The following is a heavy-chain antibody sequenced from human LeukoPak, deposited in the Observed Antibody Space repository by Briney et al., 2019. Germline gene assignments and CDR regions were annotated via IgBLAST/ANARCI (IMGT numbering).Heavy chain of an antibody. J-gene: IGHJ4*02. CDR3: ARTYYYDSSGYPALFDY. D-gene: IGHD3-22*01. Sequence: GASVKVPCKASGYTFTCYYMHWVRQAPGQGLEWMGWINPNSGGTNYAQKFQGRVTMTRDTSISTAYMELSRLRSDDTAVYYCARTYYYDSSGYPALFDYWGQETLVTVSS. CDR1: GYTFTCYY. V-gene: IGHV1-2*02. CDR2: INPNSGGT.